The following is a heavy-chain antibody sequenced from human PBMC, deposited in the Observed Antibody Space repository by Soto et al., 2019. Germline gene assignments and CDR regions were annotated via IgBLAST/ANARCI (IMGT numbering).Heavy chain of an antibody. D-gene: IGHD3-10*01. Sequence: GGSLRLSCAGSGFTFGDSYMSWIRQAPGKGLEWISSISGSGFKKYYADSVKGRFTISRDNSKSTVYLQMNGLSAEDTAIYYCTKDTFGAWDSWGQGTLVTVSS. V-gene: IGHV3-23*01. CDR3: TKDTFGAWDS. CDR1: GFTFGDSY. CDR2: ISGSGFKK. J-gene: IGHJ4*02.